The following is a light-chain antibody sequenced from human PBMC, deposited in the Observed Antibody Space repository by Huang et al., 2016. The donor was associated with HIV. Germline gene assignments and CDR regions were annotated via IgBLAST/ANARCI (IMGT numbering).Light chain of an antibody. J-gene: IGKJ4*01. CDR2: DVS. CDR3: QQRSKWPLT. V-gene: IGKV3-11*01. Sequence: EIVLTQSPVTLSLSPGDRATLPCRASQSIGTYLAWSQQKSGQAPRLLIYDVSNRAAGVPARFSASGSETDFTLTIASLDPDDFAIYHCQQRSKWPLTFGGGTKVEMK. CDR1: QSIGTY.